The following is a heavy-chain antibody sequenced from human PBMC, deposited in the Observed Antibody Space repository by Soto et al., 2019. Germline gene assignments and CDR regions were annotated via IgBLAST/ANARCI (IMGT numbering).Heavy chain of an antibody. Sequence: GGSLRLSCAASGFTFSNYALSWVRQAPGGGLEWVSSISGSGGSTYYADSVNGRFTISRDNSKHTLYLQMNSLRAEDTAVYHCAKVGGDFWSGYYRPYYYYGMDVWGQGTTVTVSS. CDR2: ISGSGGST. V-gene: IGHV3-23*01. CDR3: AKVGGDFWSGYYRPYYYYGMDV. J-gene: IGHJ6*02. D-gene: IGHD3-3*01. CDR1: GFTFSNYA.